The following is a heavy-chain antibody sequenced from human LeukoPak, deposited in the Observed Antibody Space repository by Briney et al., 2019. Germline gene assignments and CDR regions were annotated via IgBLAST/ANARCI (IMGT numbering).Heavy chain of an antibody. V-gene: IGHV4-59*12. Sequence: SETLSLTCTVSGGSLRSYYWSWIRQPPGEGLEWIGYIYYSGSTNYNPSLKSRVTISVDTSKNQFSLKLSSVTAADTAVYYCARDEQQLAQFDPWGQGTLVTVSS. J-gene: IGHJ5*02. CDR3: ARDEQQLAQFDP. D-gene: IGHD6-13*01. CDR2: IYYSGST. CDR1: GGSLRSYY.